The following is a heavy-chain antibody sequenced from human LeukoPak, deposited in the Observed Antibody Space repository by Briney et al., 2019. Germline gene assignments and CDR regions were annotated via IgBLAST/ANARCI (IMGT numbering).Heavy chain of an antibody. CDR3: ARDRRGPGGAYLDY. V-gene: IGHV3-7*03. Sequence: RGSLRLSCAASGFTFSSYWMSWVRQAPGKGLEWVANIKQDGSEKYYVDSVKGRFTISRDNAKNSLYLQMNSLRAEDTAVYYCARDRRGPGGAYLDYWGQGTLVTVSS. CDR2: IKQDGSEK. D-gene: IGHD3-10*01. CDR1: GFTFSSYW. J-gene: IGHJ4*02.